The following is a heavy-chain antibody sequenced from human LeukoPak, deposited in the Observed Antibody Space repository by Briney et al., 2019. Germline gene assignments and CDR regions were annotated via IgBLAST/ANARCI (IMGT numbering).Heavy chain of an antibody. CDR1: GGTFSSYA. V-gene: IGHV1-69*13. Sequence: ASVKVSCKASGGTFSSYAISWVRQAPGQGLEWMGGIIPIFGTANYAQKFQGRVTITADESTSTAYMELSSLRSEDTAVYYCARDQEVYSGSYSLPYYYYYMDVWGKGTTVTVSS. CDR3: ARDQEVYSGSYSLPYYYYYMDV. J-gene: IGHJ6*03. D-gene: IGHD3-10*01. CDR2: IIPIFGTA.